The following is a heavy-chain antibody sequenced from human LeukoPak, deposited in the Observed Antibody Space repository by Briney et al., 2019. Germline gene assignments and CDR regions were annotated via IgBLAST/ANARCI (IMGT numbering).Heavy chain of an antibody. CDR3: AREASSGYHIDY. CDR2: ISSSSSYI. CDR1: GFTFSSYS. Sequence: GSLRLSCAASGFTFSSYSMNWVRQARGKGLEWVSSISSSSSYIYYADSVKGRFTISRDNAKNSLYLQMNSLRAEDTAVYYCAREASSGYHIDYWGRGTLVTVSS. D-gene: IGHD3-22*01. V-gene: IGHV3-21*01. J-gene: IGHJ4*02.